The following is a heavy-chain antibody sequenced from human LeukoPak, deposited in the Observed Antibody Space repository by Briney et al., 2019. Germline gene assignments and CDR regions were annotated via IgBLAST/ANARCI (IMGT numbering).Heavy chain of an antibody. V-gene: IGHV3-15*01. J-gene: IGHJ4*02. Sequence: GGSLRLSCAASGFTFSNAWMSWVRQAPGKGLEWVGRIKSKTDGGTTDYAAPVKGRFTISRDDSKNTLYLQMNSLKTEDTAVYYCTTDTDPYYDYVWGSYRYTEGDYWGQGTLVTVSS. CDR1: GFTFSNAW. CDR2: IKSKTDGGTT. D-gene: IGHD3-16*02. CDR3: TTDTDPYYDYVWGSYRYTEGDY.